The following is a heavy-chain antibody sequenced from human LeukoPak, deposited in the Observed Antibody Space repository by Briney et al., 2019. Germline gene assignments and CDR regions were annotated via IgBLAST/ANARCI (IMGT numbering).Heavy chain of an antibody. D-gene: IGHD1-26*01. J-gene: IGHJ4*02. Sequence: GGSLRLSCAASGFTFSSYGMHWVRQAPGKGLEWVAVISYDGSNKYYADSVKGRFTISRDNSKNTLYLQMNSLRAEDTAVYYCARARYSGSYYGDFDYWGQGTLVTVSS. V-gene: IGHV3-30*03. CDR3: ARARYSGSYYGDFDY. CDR1: GFTFSSYG. CDR2: ISYDGSNK.